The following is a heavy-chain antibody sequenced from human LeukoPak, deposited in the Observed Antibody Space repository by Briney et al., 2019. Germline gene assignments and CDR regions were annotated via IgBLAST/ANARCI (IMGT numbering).Heavy chain of an antibody. J-gene: IGHJ4*02. Sequence: GRSLRLSCAASGFTFSSYGMHWVRQAPGKGLEWVAVIWYDGSNKFYADSVKGRFTISRDNSKNTVYLQMNSLRAEDTAVYYCARDRAAADLDYWGQGTLVTVSS. CDR1: GFTFSSYG. D-gene: IGHD6-13*01. CDR2: IWYDGSNK. V-gene: IGHV3-33*01. CDR3: ARDRAAADLDY.